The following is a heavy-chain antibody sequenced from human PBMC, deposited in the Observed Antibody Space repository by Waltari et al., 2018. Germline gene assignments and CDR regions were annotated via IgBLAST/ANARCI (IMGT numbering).Heavy chain of an antibody. V-gene: IGHV3-30*02. CDR3: AKGLGVTNNDGFHV. J-gene: IGHJ3*01. Sequence: QVQLVESGGGVVRPGGSLRLSCAASGFTFSAYGLHWVRQAPGRGLDGLASILSDGSKKYFADAVKGRFTISRDNSKNTLYLQMNSLRAEDTAVYYCAKGLGVTNNDGFHVWGQGTMVTVSS. CDR1: GFTFSAYG. CDR2: ILSDGSKK. D-gene: IGHD4-17*01.